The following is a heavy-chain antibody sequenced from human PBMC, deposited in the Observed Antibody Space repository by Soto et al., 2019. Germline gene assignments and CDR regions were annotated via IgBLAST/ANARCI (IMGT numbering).Heavy chain of an antibody. J-gene: IGHJ5*01. Sequence: QVVQSGPEVRQPGSSVKVSCNPSGGIFTNYAFTWLRQSPGPRLEWLGGTTPLLGTANYAQKFQGRVTSTAYTSTTTVSLEVNSLRSEDTALYYRSAYCSRSNSRAGDDSGVEGTMVTVSS. CDR2: TTPLLGTA. CDR3: SAYCSRSNSRAGDDS. V-gene: IGHV1-69*06. D-gene: IGHD2-2*01. CDR1: GGIFTNYA.